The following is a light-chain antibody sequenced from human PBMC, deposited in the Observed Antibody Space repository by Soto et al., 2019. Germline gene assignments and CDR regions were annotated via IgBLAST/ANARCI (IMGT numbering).Light chain of an antibody. V-gene: IGLV2-23*02. CDR3: CSYAGSGTDNYV. CDR1: KNDIGVYDF. J-gene: IGLJ1*01. CDR2: EVV. Sequence: QSVLTQPPSASGSPGQSVTISCTGTKNDIGVYDFVSWYQHHPGKAPRLIIYEVVQRPPGVSNRFSGSKSGNTAFLTISGLQAEDEADYYCCSYAGSGTDNYVFGSGTKVTVL.